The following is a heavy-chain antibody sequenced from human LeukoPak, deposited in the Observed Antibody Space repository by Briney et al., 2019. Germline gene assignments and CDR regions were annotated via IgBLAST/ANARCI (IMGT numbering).Heavy chain of an antibody. CDR2: IGTAGDP. V-gene: IGHV3-13*05. Sequence: GGSLRLSCAASGFTFSSYDMHWVRQATGKGLEWVSAIGTAGDPYYPGSVKGRFTISRENAKNSLYLQTNSLRAGDTAVYYCARGGLNYGDYKYYYYYGMDVWGKGTTVTVSS. CDR1: GFTFSSYD. J-gene: IGHJ6*04. CDR3: ARGGLNYGDYKYYYYYGMDV. D-gene: IGHD4-17*01.